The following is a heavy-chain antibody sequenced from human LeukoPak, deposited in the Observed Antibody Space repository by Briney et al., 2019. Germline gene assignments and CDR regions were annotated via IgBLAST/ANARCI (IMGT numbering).Heavy chain of an antibody. CDR3: ARGSTYYDSSGQVPFDY. CDR2: ISSGSSPI. CDR1: GFAFSSYS. D-gene: IGHD3-22*01. J-gene: IGHJ4*02. V-gene: IGHV3-48*02. Sequence: GGSLRLSCAASGFAFSSYSMNWVRQAPGKGLEWISYISSGSSPIYYADSVKGRFTISRDNAKNSLFLQMNSLRDEDTAVYYCARGSTYYDSSGQVPFDYWGQGTLVTVSS.